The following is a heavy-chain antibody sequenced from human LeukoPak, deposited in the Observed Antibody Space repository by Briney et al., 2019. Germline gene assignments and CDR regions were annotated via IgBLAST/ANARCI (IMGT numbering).Heavy chain of an antibody. CDR2: IDPSDSYT. J-gene: IGHJ4*02. V-gene: IGHV5-10-1*01. CDR3: ARHASSLNFDY. CDR1: GYSFTSYW. D-gene: IGHD6-13*01. Sequence: GESLKISCKDSGYSFTSYWISWVRQMPGKGLERMGRIDPSDSYTNYSPSFQGHVTISADKSISTAYLQWSSLKASDTAMYYCARHASSLNFDYWGQGTLVTVSS.